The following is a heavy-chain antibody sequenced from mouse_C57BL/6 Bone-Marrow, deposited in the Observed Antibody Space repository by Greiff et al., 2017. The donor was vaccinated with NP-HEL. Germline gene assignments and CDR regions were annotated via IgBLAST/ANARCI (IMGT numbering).Heavy chain of an antibody. CDR3: AIKLGFYAMDY. V-gene: IGHV1-82*01. CDR2: IYPGDGDT. Sequence: QVQLQQSGPELVKPGASVKISCKASGYAFSSSWMNWVKQRPGKGLEWIGRIYPGDGDTNYNGKFKGKATLTADKSSSTAYMQLSSLTSEDSAVYFCAIKLGFYAMDYWGQGTSVTVSS. CDR1: GYAFSSSW. J-gene: IGHJ4*01. D-gene: IGHD4-1*01.